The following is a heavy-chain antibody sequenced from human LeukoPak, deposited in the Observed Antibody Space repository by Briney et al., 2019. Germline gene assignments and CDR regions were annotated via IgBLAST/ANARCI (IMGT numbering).Heavy chain of an antibody. CDR1: GFTFNNYG. Sequence: PGGSLRLSCAASGFTFNNYGMHWVRQAPGKGLEWLAFIRYDGSNTYYADSVKGRFTVSRDDSKNTPYLQMNSLRGYDTAVYYCAKERTSYYYNYDWGQGTLVTVSS. CDR3: AKERTSYYYNYD. J-gene: IGHJ4*02. D-gene: IGHD3-22*01. V-gene: IGHV3-30*02. CDR2: IRYDGSNT.